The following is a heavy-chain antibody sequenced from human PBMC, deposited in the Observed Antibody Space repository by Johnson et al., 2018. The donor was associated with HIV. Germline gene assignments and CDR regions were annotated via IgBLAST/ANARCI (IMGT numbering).Heavy chain of an antibody. CDR3: AREGRGAPHDAFDI. Sequence: MLLVESGGGLVQPGGSLRLSCEASGLTITNVYMSWVRQAPGKGLEWVSVFYSGGSTYYADSVKGRFTISRDNSKNTLYLQMNSLRAEDTAVYYCAREGRGAPHDAFDIWGQGTMVTVSS. CDR2: FYSGGST. V-gene: IGHV3-66*01. CDR1: GLTITNVY. D-gene: IGHD2-15*01. J-gene: IGHJ3*02.